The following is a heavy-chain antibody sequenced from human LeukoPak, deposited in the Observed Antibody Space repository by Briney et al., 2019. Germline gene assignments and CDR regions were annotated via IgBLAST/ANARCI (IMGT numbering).Heavy chain of an antibody. CDR3: ARCDSAVTGYY. CDR1: EFTFSDHY. CDR2: TRSKANSYTT. D-gene: IGHD3-9*01. J-gene: IGHJ4*02. Sequence: PGGSLRLSCAATEFTFSDHYMDWVRQAPGKGLEGIGRTRSKANSYTTEYAASVKGRFTSSRDDSKNSLYLQMNSLKTEDTAVYYCARCDSAVTGYYWGQGTLVTVSS. V-gene: IGHV3-72*01.